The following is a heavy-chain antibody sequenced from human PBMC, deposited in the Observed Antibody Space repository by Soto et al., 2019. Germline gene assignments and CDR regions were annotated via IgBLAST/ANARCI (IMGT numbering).Heavy chain of an antibody. CDR3: ARQLQSWFDP. CDR1: GGSISSYD. D-gene: IGHD4-4*01. V-gene: IGHV4-59*08. J-gene: IGHJ5*02. Sequence: SETLCLTWSVAGGSISSYDGSWIRQPPGKGLEWIGYIYYSGSTNYNPSLKSRVTISVDTSKNQFSLKLSSVTAADTAVYYCARQLQSWFDPWGQGTLVTVSS. CDR2: IYYSGST.